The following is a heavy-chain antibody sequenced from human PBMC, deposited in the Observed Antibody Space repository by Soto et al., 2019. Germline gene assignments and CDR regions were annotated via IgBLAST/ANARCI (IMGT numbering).Heavy chain of an antibody. J-gene: IGHJ6*03. CDR3: ARTTVTASYYYMDG. CDR1: GYTFTNYG. Sequence: QVQLVQSGAEVKQPGASVKVSCKASGYTFTNYGFTWVRQAPGQGLEWLGWISTYNGNTKYAQKVQGRLTMTTGTSKSKAKKEPTSLRSDDTALYYCARTTVTASYYYMDGWGKGSTVTVSS. CDR2: ISTYNGNT. D-gene: IGHD4-17*01. V-gene: IGHV1-18*01.